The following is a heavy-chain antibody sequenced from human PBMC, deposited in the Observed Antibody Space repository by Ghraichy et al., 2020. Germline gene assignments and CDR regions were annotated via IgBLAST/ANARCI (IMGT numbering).Heavy chain of an antibody. CDR1: GFSFSSYG. D-gene: IGHD4/OR15-4a*01. V-gene: IGHV3-48*02. CDR3: ARASMVIRFFYYDGMDV. Sequence: GGSLRLSCVGSGFSFSSYGMNGVRQSPGKGLEWVSYITSSSRRIFSADSVKGRFTISRDNAQNSLSLQMNSLRDEDTAVYYCARASMVIRFFYYDGMDVWGPATTVTVSS. CDR2: ITSSSRRI. J-gene: IGHJ6*02.